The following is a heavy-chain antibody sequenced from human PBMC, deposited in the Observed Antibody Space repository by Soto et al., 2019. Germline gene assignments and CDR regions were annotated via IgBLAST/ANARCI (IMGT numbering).Heavy chain of an antibody. D-gene: IGHD6-19*01. J-gene: IGHJ4*02. CDR3: SRVGPWLVGYFDY. CDR1: GGSISSAGYY. CDR2: SYYSGSS. V-gene: IGHV4-31*03. Sequence: QVQLQEAGPGLVKPSQTLSLTCTVSGGSISSAGYYWSWIRQHPGKGREWIGYSYYSGSSYYNPSLKSRVSISVDTSKNQFSLKLTSVTAADTAVYYCSRVGPWLVGYFDYWGQGTLVTISS.